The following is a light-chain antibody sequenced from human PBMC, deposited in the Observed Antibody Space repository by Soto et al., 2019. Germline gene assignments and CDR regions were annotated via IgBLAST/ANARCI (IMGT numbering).Light chain of an antibody. CDR3: GSWDSSLSAYV. CDR2: DDN. CDR1: SSNSGGNS. V-gene: IGLV1-51*01. J-gene: IGLJ1*01. Sequence: QSALKQPPSVSAAPGQKVTISCAGSSSNSGGNSVSWYQQLPGTAPKLLIYDDNKRPSGIPDRFSGSKSGTSATLGITGFQTGDEADYYCGSWDSSLSAYVFGTGTKVTVL.